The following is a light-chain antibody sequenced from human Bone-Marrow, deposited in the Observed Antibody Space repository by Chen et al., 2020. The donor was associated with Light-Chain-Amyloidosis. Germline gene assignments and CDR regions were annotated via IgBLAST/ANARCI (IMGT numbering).Light chain of an antibody. CDR3: QQYNNWPPWT. CDR1: QSIGTN. J-gene: IGKJ1*01. CDR2: DSS. V-gene: IGKV3-15*01. Sequence: EIVMTQSPVTLSVSPGERATLSCRASQSIGTNLAWYQQTPGQAPRLLIYDSSTRATGIAARFSGSGSGTDFTLTISSLQSEDVAVYYCQQYNNWPPWTFGQGTKVEIK.